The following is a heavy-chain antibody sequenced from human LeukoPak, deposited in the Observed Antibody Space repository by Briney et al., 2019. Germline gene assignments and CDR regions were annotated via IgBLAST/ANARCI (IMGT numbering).Heavy chain of an antibody. J-gene: IGHJ4*02. V-gene: IGHV3-23*01. D-gene: IGHD3-9*01. Sequence: GGSLRLSCAASGFTFSSYAMSWVRQAPGKGLEWVSAISGSGGSTYYADSVKGRFTISRDNSKNTLYLQMNSLRAEDTAVYYCAKDRLRYFDWLDHFVYWGQGTLVTVSS. CDR1: GFTFSSYA. CDR3: AKDRLRYFDWLDHFVY. CDR2: ISGSGGST.